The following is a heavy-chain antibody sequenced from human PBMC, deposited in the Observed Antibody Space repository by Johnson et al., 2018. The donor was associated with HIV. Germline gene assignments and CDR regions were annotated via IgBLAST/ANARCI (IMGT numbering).Heavy chain of an antibody. CDR1: GFTFSSYA. D-gene: IGHD1-14*01. CDR2: ISYDGSEK. CDR3: AKIRTSGTGDAFDI. Sequence: VQLVESGGGVVQPGRSLRLSCAASGFTFSSYAMHWVRQAPGKGLEWVAVISYDGSEKYYADSVKGRFTISRDNSKNTLYLQMDSLRAEDTAVYYCAKIRTSGTGDAFDIWGQGTMVTVSS. J-gene: IGHJ3*02. V-gene: IGHV3-30*04.